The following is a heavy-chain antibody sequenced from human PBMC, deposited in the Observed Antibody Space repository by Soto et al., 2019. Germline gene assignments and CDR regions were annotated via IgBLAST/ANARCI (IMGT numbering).Heavy chain of an antibody. CDR3: ARGEAIGDEP. CDR2: IKEDGSEK. Sequence: EVQLVESGGGLAQPGGSLRLSCVASGLTFSSYWMTWVRQAPGKGLEWVANIKEDGSEKYYVDSVKGRFTISGDNAKNSLYLQMNNLGVEDTAVYYCARGEAIGDEPWGQGTLVTVSS. CDR1: GLTFSSYW. V-gene: IGHV3-7*01. J-gene: IGHJ5*01. D-gene: IGHD3-10*01.